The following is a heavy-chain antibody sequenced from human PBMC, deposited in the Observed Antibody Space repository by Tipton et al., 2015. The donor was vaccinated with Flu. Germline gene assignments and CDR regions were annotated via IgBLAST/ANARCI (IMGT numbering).Heavy chain of an antibody. J-gene: IGHJ4*02. CDR3: ARHPDSAFDF. V-gene: IGHV3-7*01. Sequence: GSLRLSCAASTFTFSSYWMTWVRQAPGKGLEWVANMNQDGSVNYCVDSVKGRFTMSRDNVKNSLYLQMNSLRAEDTAVYYCARHPDSAFDFRGQGTLVTVSS. CDR1: TFTFSSYW. CDR2: MNQDGSVN. D-gene: IGHD2-15*01.